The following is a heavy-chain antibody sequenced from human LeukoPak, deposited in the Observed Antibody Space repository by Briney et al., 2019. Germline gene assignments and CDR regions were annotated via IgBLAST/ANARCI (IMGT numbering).Heavy chain of an antibody. Sequence: KASETLSLTCNVSGDSVASYYWSWIRQPPGKPLEWIGYIFYGGDINYNPSLKSRVTMSVDMSTNQFSLTLTSVTSADTAVYYCARMGDCSSTSCPTYYYYYYMDVWGKGTTVTVSS. CDR3: ARMGDCSSTSCPTYYYYYYMDV. D-gene: IGHD2-2*01. CDR2: IFYGGDI. J-gene: IGHJ6*03. CDR1: GDSVASYY. V-gene: IGHV4-59*02.